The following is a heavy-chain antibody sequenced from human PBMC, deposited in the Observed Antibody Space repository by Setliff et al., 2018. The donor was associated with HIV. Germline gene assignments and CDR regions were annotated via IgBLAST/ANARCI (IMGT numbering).Heavy chain of an antibody. V-gene: IGHV4-59*01. CDR3: ARGIAPDY. Sequence: SETLSLTCTVSGGSISSYYWSWIRQPPGKGLEWIGYIYYSGSTNYNPSLKSRVTISVDTSKNQFSLKLSSVTAADTAVYYCARGIAPDYWGQGALVTVSS. CDR2: IYYSGST. D-gene: IGHD6-13*01. CDR1: GGSISSYY. J-gene: IGHJ4*02.